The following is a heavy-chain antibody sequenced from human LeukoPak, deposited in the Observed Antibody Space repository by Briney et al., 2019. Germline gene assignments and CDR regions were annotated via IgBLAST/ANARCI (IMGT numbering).Heavy chain of an antibody. CDR3: ARELRVGTAFDL. CDR1: GFTFSDYF. J-gene: IGHJ2*01. Sequence: GGSLRLSCTASGFTFSDYFMTWIRQAPGKGLEWVSYISSSGSTMYYADSLKGRFTISRDNAKNSLYLQMDSLRAEDTAMYYCARELRVGTAFDLWGRGTLVTVSS. CDR2: ISSSGSTM. V-gene: IGHV3-11*01. D-gene: IGHD3-10*01.